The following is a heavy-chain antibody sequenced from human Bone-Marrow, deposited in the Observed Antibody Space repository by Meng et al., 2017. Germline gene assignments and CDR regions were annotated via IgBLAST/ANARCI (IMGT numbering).Heavy chain of an antibody. CDR2: INSDGSST. CDR3: ARDYMTTYYYYYGMDV. D-gene: IGHD4-11*01. CDR1: GFTFSSYW. V-gene: IGHV3-74*01. J-gene: IGHJ6*02. Sequence: GGSLRLSCAASGFTFSSYWMHWVRQAPGKGLVWVSRINSDGSSTSYADSVKGRFTISRDNAKNTLYLQMNSLRAEDTAVYYCARDYMTTYYYYYGMDVWGQGTTVTVSS.